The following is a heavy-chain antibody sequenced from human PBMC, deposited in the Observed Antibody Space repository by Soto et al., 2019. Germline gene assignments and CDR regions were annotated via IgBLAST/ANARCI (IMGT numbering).Heavy chain of an antibody. CDR1: GGTFSSYA. V-gene: IGHV1-69*12. D-gene: IGHD6-13*01. CDR2: IIPIFGTA. Sequence: QVQLVQSGAEVKKPGSSVKVSCKASGGTFSSYAISWVRQAPGQGLEWMGGIIPIFGTADYAQKFQGRVTITADESTSTAYMELSSLRSEDTAVYYCASLIAAAGPPHSPRYYYAMDVWGQGTTVTVSS. J-gene: IGHJ6*02. CDR3: ASLIAAAGPPHSPRYYYAMDV.